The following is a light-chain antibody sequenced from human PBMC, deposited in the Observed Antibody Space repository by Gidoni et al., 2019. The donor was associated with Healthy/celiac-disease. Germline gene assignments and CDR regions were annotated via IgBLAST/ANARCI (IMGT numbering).Light chain of an antibody. V-gene: IGKV3-15*01. Sequence: EIVMTQSPATLSVSPGERDTLSCRASQSVSSNLAWYQQKPGQAPRLLIYGASTRATGIPARFSSSGSAAEFTLTISSLQSEDFAVYYCQQYNNWPPLTFGGGTKVEIK. CDR2: GAS. J-gene: IGKJ4*01. CDR1: QSVSSN. CDR3: QQYNNWPPLT.